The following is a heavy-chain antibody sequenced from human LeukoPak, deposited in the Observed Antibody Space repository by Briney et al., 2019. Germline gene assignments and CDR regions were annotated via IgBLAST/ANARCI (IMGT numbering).Heavy chain of an antibody. CDR3: ARERGDRDTVGI. CDR1: GYTFTNYA. V-gene: IGHV7-4-1*02. Sequence: ASVKVSCKASGYTFTNYAVNWVRQAPGQGLDWMGWINTNTGNPTYAQGFTGRLVFSLDTSVSTAYLQISSLKAEDTAVYYCARERGDRDTVGIRGQGKMGTFSS. D-gene: IGHD7-27*01. CDR2: INTNTGNP. J-gene: IGHJ3*02.